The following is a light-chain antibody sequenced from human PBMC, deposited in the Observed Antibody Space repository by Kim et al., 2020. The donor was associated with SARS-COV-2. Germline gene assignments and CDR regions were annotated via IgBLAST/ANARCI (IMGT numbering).Light chain of an antibody. CDR3: SSYTSSTLYV. J-gene: IGLJ1*01. CDR1: SSDVGGYNY. Sequence: QSALTQPAPVSGSPGQSITISCTGTSSDVGGYNYVSWYQQHPGKAPKLMIYDVSKRPSGVSNRFSGSKSGNTASLTISGLQAEDEADYYCSSYTSSTLYVFGTGTKVTVL. V-gene: IGLV2-14*01. CDR2: DVS.